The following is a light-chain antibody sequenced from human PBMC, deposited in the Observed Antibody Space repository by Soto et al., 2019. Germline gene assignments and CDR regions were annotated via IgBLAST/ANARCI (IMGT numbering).Light chain of an antibody. Sequence: IQLTQSQYSLSASVGDTVTITCRASQSISSYLNWYQQKPGKAPKLLIYAASSLHSGVPSRFSGSGSGTDFTLTISSLQPEDFATYYCQQSYSTPPTFGQGTKVDIK. CDR3: QQSYSTPPT. CDR2: AAS. V-gene: IGKV1-39*01. CDR1: QSISSY. J-gene: IGKJ1*01.